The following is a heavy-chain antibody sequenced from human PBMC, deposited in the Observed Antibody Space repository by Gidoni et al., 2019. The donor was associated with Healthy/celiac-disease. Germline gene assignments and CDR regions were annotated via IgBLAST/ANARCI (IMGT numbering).Heavy chain of an antibody. J-gene: IGHJ4*02. D-gene: IGHD3-22*01. Sequence: QVQLVESGGGVVQPGRSLRLSCAASGFTFSSYGMHWVRQAPGKGLEWVAVISYDGSNKYYADSVKGRFTISRDNSKNTLYLQMNSLRAEDTAVYYCAKDTYYYDSSGSYPLDYWGQGTLVTVSS. V-gene: IGHV3-30*18. CDR1: GFTFSSYG. CDR2: ISYDGSNK. CDR3: AKDTYYYDSSGSYPLDY.